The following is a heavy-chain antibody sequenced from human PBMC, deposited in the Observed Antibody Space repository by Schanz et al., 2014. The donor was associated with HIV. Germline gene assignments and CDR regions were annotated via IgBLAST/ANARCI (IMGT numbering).Heavy chain of an antibody. CDR1: GFTLSGYT. Sequence: EVQLLESGGGLVLPGGSLRVSCAVSGFTLSGYTMSWVRQAPGKGLEWVSTISAGVGTASYPDSVKGRFTISRDNSKKMLFLQMNRLRAEDTAVYYCAKDKSRHTYSSSSIFDPWGQGTLVTVSS. CDR2: ISAGVGTA. D-gene: IGHD6-13*01. V-gene: IGHV3-23*01. J-gene: IGHJ5*02. CDR3: AKDKSRHTYSSSSIFDP.